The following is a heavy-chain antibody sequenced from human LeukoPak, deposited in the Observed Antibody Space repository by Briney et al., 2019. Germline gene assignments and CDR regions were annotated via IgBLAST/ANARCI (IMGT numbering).Heavy chain of an antibody. Sequence: GESLKISCKASGCTFTRYWIGWVRQVPGKGLEWMGIIYPGDSDTTYSPSFRGQVTISADKSSSIIYLQWSSLKASDTAMYYCAREGNTRHYMDVWGKGTTVSVS. CDR2: IYPGDSDT. CDR3: AREGNTRHYMDV. V-gene: IGHV5-51*01. CDR1: GCTFTRYW. J-gene: IGHJ6*03. D-gene: IGHD2-15*01.